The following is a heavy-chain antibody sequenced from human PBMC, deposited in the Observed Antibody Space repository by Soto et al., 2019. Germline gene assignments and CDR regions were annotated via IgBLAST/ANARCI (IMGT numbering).Heavy chain of an antibody. CDR2: ISGGGDAA. V-gene: IGHV3-23*01. J-gene: IGHJ2*01. Sequence: EVQLLESGGALVQPGGSLRLSCAGSGFTFINYAMNWVRQAPGKGREWVSSISGGGDAAFFPDAVRGRFTISRDNSKNAVTLQMNSLGVDDTAVYYCARKILGSTSRPNYWYFDLWGRGTLVTVSS. CDR3: ARKILGSTSRPNYWYFDL. D-gene: IGHD2-2*01. CDR1: GFTFINYA.